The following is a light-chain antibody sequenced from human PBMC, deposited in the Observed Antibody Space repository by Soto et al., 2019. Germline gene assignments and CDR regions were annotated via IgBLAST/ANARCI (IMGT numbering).Light chain of an antibody. CDR1: SSVVGSYYR. Sequence: QSALTQPPSVSGSPGQSVAISCTGTSSVVGSYYRVSWYQQPPGTAPKLMIYDVSNRPSGVPDRFSGSKSGNTASLTISGLQAVDEADYYCSSYTSSSTYVFGTGTKVTVL. CDR3: SSYTSSSTYV. CDR2: DVS. J-gene: IGLJ1*01. V-gene: IGLV2-18*02.